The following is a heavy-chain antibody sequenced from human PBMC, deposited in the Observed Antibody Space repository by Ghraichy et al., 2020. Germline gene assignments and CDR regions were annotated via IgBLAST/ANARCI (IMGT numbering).Heavy chain of an antibody. CDR1: GFTFSTYG. CDR3: ARDHDVVAAYYGMDV. Sequence: SLRLSCAASGFTFSTYGMHWVRQAPGKGLEWVAVMWYEGSNKYYADSVKGRFTISRDNSKNTVYLQMNSLRADDTAVYYCARDHDVVAAYYGMDVWGPGTTVTVSS. D-gene: IGHD2-15*01. J-gene: IGHJ6*02. CDR2: MWYEGSNK. V-gene: IGHV3-33*01.